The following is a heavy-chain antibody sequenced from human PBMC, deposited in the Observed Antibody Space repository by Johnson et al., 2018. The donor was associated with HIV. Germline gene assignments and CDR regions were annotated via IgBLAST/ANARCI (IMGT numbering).Heavy chain of an antibody. CDR3: ARDRGLWERNGAGAVDI. D-gene: IGHD1-26*01. J-gene: IGHJ3*02. V-gene: IGHV3-7*01. Sequence: VQLVESGGGLVQPGGSLRLSCAASGFTFSSYWMSWVRQAPGKGLEWVANIKQDGSEKYYVDSVKGRFTISRDNAKNSLYLQMNSLRAEDTAVDYCARDRGLWERNGAGAVDIWGQGTMVTVSS. CDR1: GFTFSSYW. CDR2: IKQDGSEK.